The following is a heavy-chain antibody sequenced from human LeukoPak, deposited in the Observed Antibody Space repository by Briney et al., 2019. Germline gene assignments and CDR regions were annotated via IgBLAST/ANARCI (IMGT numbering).Heavy chain of an antibody. V-gene: IGHV3-74*01. CDR3: AREGTYCSSTSCYFGENY. Sequence: GGSLRLSCAASGFTLSSSWMHWVRRVPGKGLLCVSRINSDGSGTNYADSVKGRFTISRDNAKNSLYLQMNSLRAEDTAVYYCAREGTYCSSTSCYFGENYWGQGTLVTVSS. J-gene: IGHJ4*02. CDR2: INSDGSGT. CDR1: GFTLSSSW. D-gene: IGHD2-2*01.